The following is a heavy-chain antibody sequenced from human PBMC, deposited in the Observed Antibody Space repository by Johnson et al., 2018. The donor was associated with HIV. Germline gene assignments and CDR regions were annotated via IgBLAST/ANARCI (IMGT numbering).Heavy chain of an antibody. CDR3: ARGRYAFDI. CDR2: ISTSGSTI. CDR1: GFIFSDYY. J-gene: IGHJ3*02. V-gene: IGHV3-11*04. Sequence: QVQLVESGGGLVRPGGSLRLSCAASGFIFSDYYMSWIRQAPGRGLDWVSYISTSGSTINYADSVKGRFTISRDNAKKSLYLQMNSLRAEDAAVYYCARGRYAFDIWGQGTMVTVSS.